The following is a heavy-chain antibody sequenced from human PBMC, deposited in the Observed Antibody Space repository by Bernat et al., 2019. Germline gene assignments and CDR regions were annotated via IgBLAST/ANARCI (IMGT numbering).Heavy chain of an antibody. D-gene: IGHD3-9*01. CDR2: ISSSGSTI. V-gene: IGHV3-48*03. CDR3: AKDSPLLRYFDWPPLSRYPGEAFDI. CDR1: GFTFSSYE. J-gene: IGHJ3*02. Sequence: EVQLVESGGGLVQPGGSLRLSCAASGFTFSSYEMNWVRQAPGKGLEWVSYISSSGSTIYYADSVKGRFTISRDNAKNSLYLQMNSLRAEDTAVYYCAKDSPLLRYFDWPPLSRYPGEAFDIWGQGTMVTVSS.